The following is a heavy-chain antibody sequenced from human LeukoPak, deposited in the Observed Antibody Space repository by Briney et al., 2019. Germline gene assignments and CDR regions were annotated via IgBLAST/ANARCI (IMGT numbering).Heavy chain of an antibody. D-gene: IGHD5-12*01. CDR1: GFTFSSYA. CDR2: ITGSGSST. CDR3: AKDRASYSGYDSLDY. J-gene: IGHJ4*02. V-gene: IGHV3-23*01. Sequence: GGSLRLSCAASGFTFSSYAMSWVRQAPGKGLEWVSCITGSGSSTYYADSVKGRLSISRDNSKNTLFLQVSSLRAEDTAVYYCAKDRASYSGYDSLDYWGQGTLVTVSS.